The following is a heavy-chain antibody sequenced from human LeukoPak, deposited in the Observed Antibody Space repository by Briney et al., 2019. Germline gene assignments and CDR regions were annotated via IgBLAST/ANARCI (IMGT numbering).Heavy chain of an antibody. V-gene: IGHV3-21*01. CDR1: GFTFSSYS. CDR3: ARDGVVSTIFGVVITEYYYYYYMDV. Sequence: GGSLRLSCAASGFTFSSYSMNWVRQAPGKGLEWVSSISSSSSYIYYADSVKGRFTISRDNAKNSLYLQMNSLRAEDTAVYYCARDGVVSTIFGVVITEYYYYYYMDVWGKGTTVTVSS. D-gene: IGHD3-3*01. CDR2: ISSSSSYI. J-gene: IGHJ6*03.